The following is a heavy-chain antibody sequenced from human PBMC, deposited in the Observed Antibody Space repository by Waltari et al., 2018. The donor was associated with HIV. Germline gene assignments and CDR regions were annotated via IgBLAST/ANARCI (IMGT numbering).Heavy chain of an antibody. J-gene: IGHJ4*02. D-gene: IGHD3-3*01. Sequence: QVQLQESGPGLVKPSQTLSLTCTVSGGSISSGSYYWSWIRQPAGKGLEWIGRIYTSGSTNYNPSLKSRVTISVDTSKNQFSLKLSSVTAADTAVYYCAREGYYDFWSGYYFLVYWGQGTLVTVSS. CDR2: IYTSGST. CDR3: AREGYYDFWSGYYFLVY. CDR1: GGSISSGSYY. V-gene: IGHV4-61*02.